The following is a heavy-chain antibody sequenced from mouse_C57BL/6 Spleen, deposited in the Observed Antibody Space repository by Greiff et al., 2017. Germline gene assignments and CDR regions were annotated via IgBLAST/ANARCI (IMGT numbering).Heavy chain of an antibody. V-gene: IGHV1-55*01. J-gene: IGHJ4*01. D-gene: IGHD1-1*01. CDR3: ALVATRADYAMDY. Sequence: VQLQQPGAELVKPRASVKMSCKASGYTFTSYWITWVKQRPGQGLEWIGDIYPGSGSTNYNEKFKSKATLTVDTSSSTAYMQLSSLTSEDSAVYDCALVATRADYAMDYWGQGTSVTVSS. CDR1: GYTFTSYW. CDR2: IYPGSGST.